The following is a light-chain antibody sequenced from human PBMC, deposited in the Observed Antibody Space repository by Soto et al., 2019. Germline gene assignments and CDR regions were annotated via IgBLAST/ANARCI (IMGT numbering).Light chain of an antibody. Sequence: QLVLTQSPSASASLGASVKLTCTLSSGHSSYAIAWYQKQPGKGPRYLMDLNNDGSHSKGDGIPDRFSGSSSGAERYLIISSLQSEDEADYYCQTWGTGFQVFGGGTQLTVL. CDR2: LNNDGSH. CDR3: QTWGTGFQV. CDR1: SGHSSYA. V-gene: IGLV4-69*01. J-gene: IGLJ2*01.